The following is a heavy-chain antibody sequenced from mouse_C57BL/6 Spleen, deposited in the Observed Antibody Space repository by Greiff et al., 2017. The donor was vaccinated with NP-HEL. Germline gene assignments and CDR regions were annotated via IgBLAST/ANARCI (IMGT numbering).Heavy chain of an antibody. CDR2: IYPRDGST. D-gene: IGHD3-2*02. Sequence: VQLQQSGPELVKPGASVKLSCKASGYTFTSYDINWVKQRPGQGLEWIGWIYPRDGSTKYNEKFKGKATLTVDTSSSTAYMELHSLTSEDSAVYFCERSGRQLRLYYYAMDYWGQGTSVTVSS. CDR1: GYTFTSYD. V-gene: IGHV1-85*01. J-gene: IGHJ4*01. CDR3: ERSGRQLRLYYYAMDY.